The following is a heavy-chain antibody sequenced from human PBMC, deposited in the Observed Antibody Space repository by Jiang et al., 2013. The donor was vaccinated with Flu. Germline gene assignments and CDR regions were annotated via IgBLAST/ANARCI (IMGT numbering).Heavy chain of an antibody. V-gene: IGHV5-51*01. CDR2: IYPSDSDT. CDR3: ARETVGYYGSGSYYTMDY. CDR1: GYSFTSYW. D-gene: IGHD3-10*01. Sequence: GAEVKKPGESLKISCKGSGYSFTSYWIGWVRQMPGKGLEWMGIIYPSDSDTRYSPSFQGQVTISADKSISTAYLQWSSLKASDTAMYYCARETVGYYGSGSYYTMDYWGQGTLVTVSS. J-gene: IGHJ4*02.